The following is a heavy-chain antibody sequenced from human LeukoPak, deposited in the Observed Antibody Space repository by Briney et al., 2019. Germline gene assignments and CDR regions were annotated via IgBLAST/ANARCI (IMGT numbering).Heavy chain of an antibody. CDR3: ARGRSRYQLLPCWFDP. Sequence: SETLSLTCAVYGGSFSGYYWSWIRQPPGKGLEWIGEINHSGSTNYNPSLKSRVTISVDTSKNQFSLKLSSVTAADTAVYYCARGRSRYQLLPCWFDPWGQGTLVTVSS. V-gene: IGHV4-34*01. CDR1: GGSFSGYY. J-gene: IGHJ5*02. D-gene: IGHD2-2*01. CDR2: INHSGST.